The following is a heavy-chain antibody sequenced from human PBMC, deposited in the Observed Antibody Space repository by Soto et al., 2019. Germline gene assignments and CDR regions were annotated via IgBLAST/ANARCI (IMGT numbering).Heavy chain of an antibody. Sequence: SVKVSCKVSGGTFSSYRINWVRQAPGQGLEWVGGIVPIYRTADYAQKFQGRVTITADESARTSYMELRSLKSQDTAVYYCVRDSGAKLSSSWGQGTLVTVSS. CDR2: IVPIYRTA. D-gene: IGHD6-13*01. V-gene: IGHV1-69*13. J-gene: IGHJ4*02. CDR1: GGTFSSYR. CDR3: VRDSGAKLSSS.